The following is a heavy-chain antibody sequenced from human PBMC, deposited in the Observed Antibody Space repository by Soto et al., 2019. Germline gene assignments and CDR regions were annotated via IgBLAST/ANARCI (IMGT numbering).Heavy chain of an antibody. J-gene: IGHJ2*01. V-gene: IGHV3-30*18. D-gene: IGHD3-3*01. Sequence: QVQLVESGGGVVQPGRSLRLSCAASGFTYSTFGMHWVRQAPGKGLEWVAVIAADGLAQYYADSVKGRFTISRDNSENTLFLQMNNLGAEDTAVYYCAKEFFSPQAYWFFDLWGSGTLVTVAS. CDR2: IAADGLAQ. CDR3: AKEFFSPQAYWFFDL. CDR1: GFTYSTFG.